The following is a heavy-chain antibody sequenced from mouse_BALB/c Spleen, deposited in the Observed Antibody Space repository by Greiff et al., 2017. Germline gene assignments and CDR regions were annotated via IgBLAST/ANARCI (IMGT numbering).Heavy chain of an antibody. Sequence: EVKLQESGGGLVKPGGSLKLSCAASGFTFSSYAMSWVRQSPEKRLEWVAEISSGGSYTYYPDTVTGRFTISRDNAKNTLYLEMSSLRSEDTAMYYCARDYGSSYDYAMDYWGQGTSVTVSS. CDR3: ARDYGSSYDYAMDY. V-gene: IGHV5-9-4*01. D-gene: IGHD1-1*01. CDR1: GFTFSSYA. J-gene: IGHJ4*01. CDR2: ISSGGSYT.